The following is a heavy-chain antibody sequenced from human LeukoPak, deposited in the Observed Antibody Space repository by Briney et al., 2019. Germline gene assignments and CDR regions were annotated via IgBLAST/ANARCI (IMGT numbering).Heavy chain of an antibody. CDR1: GGSISSSNYY. D-gene: IGHD4-17*01. J-gene: IGHJ4*02. V-gene: IGHV4-39*07. CDR3: ARVYGDPRGEDY. Sequence: SETLSLTCTVSGGSISSSNYYWGWIRHPPGKGLEWIGSIYYSGRTYYNPSLKSRVTISVDTSKNQFSLKLSSVTAADTAVYYCARVYGDPRGEDYWGQGTLVTVSS. CDR2: IYYSGRT.